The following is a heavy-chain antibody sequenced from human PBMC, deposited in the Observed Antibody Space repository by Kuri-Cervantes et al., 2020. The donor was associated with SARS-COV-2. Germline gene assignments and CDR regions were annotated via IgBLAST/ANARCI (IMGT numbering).Heavy chain of an antibody. CDR3: ARVVHSSGWPHFDY. D-gene: IGHD6-19*01. Sequence: GESLKISCAASGFTFSSYAMHWVRQAPGKGLEWVAVISYDGSNKYYADSVKGRFTISRDNSKNTLYLQMNSLRAEDTAVYYCARVVHSSGWPHFDYWCQGTLVTVSS. CDR1: GFTFSSYA. CDR2: ISYDGSNK. J-gene: IGHJ4*02. V-gene: IGHV3-30-3*01.